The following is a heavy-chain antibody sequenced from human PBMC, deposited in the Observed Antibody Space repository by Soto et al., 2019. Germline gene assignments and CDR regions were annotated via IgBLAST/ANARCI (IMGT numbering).Heavy chain of an antibody. CDR2: IVVGSGNT. D-gene: IGHD1-26*01. V-gene: IGHV1-58*01. J-gene: IGHJ4*02. CDR3: AAHGGKIVGATNGY. CDR1: GFTFTSSA. Sequence: QMQLVQSGPEVKKPGTSVKVSCKASGFTFTSSAVQWVRQARGQRLEWIGWIVVGSGNTNYAQKFQERVSITRDMSTSTAYLELSSLRSEDTAGYYCAAHGGKIVGATNGYWGQGTLGTVSS.